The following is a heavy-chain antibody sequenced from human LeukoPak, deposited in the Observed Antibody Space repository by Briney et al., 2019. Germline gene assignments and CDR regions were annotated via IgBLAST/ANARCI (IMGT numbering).Heavy chain of an antibody. D-gene: IGHD3/OR15-3a*01. J-gene: IGHJ4*02. CDR3: AMIGTGDYREDS. Sequence: PGGSLRLSSVVSGFSLSNNYVSSVRQAPGQGLKWGSVIYAGDTIKYAASAKGRFTISRDNSTNTVYLQMNSLRAEHTALYYSAMIGTGDYREDSWGQGALVTVSS. CDR2: IYAGDTI. V-gene: IGHV3-66*01. CDR1: GFSLSNNY.